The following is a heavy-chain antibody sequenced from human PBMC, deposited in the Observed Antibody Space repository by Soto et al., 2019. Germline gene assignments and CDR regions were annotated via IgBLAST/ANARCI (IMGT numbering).Heavy chain of an antibody. CDR2: ISYDGSNK. J-gene: IGHJ3*02. Sequence: PGGSLRLSCAASGFTFSSYGMHWVRQAPGKGLEWVAVISYDGSNKYYADSVKGQFTISRDNSKNTLYLQMNSLRAEDTAVYYCAKDRRESQYDYVWGSYSALDAFDIWGQGTMVTVSS. CDR1: GFTFSSYG. CDR3: AKDRRESQYDYVWGSYSALDAFDI. V-gene: IGHV3-30*18. D-gene: IGHD3-16*01.